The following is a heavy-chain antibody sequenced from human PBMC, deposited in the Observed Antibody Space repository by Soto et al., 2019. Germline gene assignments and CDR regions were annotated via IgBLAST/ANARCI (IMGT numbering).Heavy chain of an antibody. CDR2: IYWDDDK. J-gene: IGHJ4*02. CDR3: AHRVLRTVFGLVTTTAIYFDF. V-gene: IGHV2-5*02. D-gene: IGHD3-3*01. Sequence: QITLNESGPTPVKPRQPLTLTCTFSGFSLTTSGVGVGWIRQSPGKAPEWLALIYWDDDKRYSPSLKSRLTITKDTSNIQVVLTMADLVPADTATYYCAHRVLRTVFGLVTTTAIYFDFWGQGTPVAVSS. CDR1: GFSLTTSGVG.